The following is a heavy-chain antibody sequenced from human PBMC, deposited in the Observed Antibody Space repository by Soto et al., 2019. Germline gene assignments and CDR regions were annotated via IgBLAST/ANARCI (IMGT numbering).Heavy chain of an antibody. CDR2: ISVTGGST. CDR1: GFTFSNYA. D-gene: IGHD3-22*01. CDR3: AKGGASGYYYIYYFDF. V-gene: IGHV3-23*01. Sequence: LRLSCAASGFTFSNYAMSWVRQAPGKGLEWVSVISVTGGSTYYADSVKGRFTISRDNSKNALFLEMSSLRAEDTAVYYCAKGGASGYYYIYYFDFWGQGTQVTVSS. J-gene: IGHJ4*02.